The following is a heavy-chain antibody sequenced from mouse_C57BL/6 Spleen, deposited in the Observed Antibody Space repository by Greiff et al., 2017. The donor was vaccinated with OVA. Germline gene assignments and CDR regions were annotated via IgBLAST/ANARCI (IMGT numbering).Heavy chain of an antibody. Sequence: VQLQQSGAELMKPGASVKLSCKATGYTFTGYWIEWVKQRPGHGLEWIGEILPGSGSTNYHEKFKGKATFTADTSSNTAYMQLSSLTTEDSAIYYCARVGDYDGRPHYAMDYWGQGTSVTVSS. CDR3: ARVGDYDGRPHYAMDY. D-gene: IGHD2-4*01. J-gene: IGHJ4*01. CDR2: ILPGSGST. V-gene: IGHV1-9*01. CDR1: GYTFTGYW.